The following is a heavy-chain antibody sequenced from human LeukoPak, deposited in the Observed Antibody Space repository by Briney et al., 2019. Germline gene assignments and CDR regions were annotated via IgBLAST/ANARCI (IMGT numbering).Heavy chain of an antibody. CDR1: GFTFSSYS. J-gene: IGHJ4*02. CDR2: ISSSSSTI. V-gene: IGHV3-48*02. CDR3: APHRDGSYPFDY. Sequence: GGSLRLSCAASGFTFSSYSMNWVRQAPGKGLEWVSYISSSSSTIYYADSVKGRFTISGDNAKNLLYLQMNSLRDEDTAVYYCAPHRDGSYPFDYWGQGTLVTVSS. D-gene: IGHD1-26*01.